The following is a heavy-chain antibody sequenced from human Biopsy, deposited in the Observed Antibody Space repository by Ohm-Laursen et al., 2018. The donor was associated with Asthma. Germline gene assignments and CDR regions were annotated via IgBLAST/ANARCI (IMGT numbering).Heavy chain of an antibody. Sequence: SLRLSCTAPGFTFNNYGMTWVRQAPGKGLEWVSAISHSGLSTYYARSVQGRFTISRDNSRNILELQMNSLTAEDTAVYYCARGDLDAAMVKGYYYPMDVWGQGTTVTVSS. V-gene: IGHV3-23*01. D-gene: IGHD5-18*01. J-gene: IGHJ6*02. CDR2: ISHSGLST. CDR3: ARGDLDAAMVKGYYYPMDV. CDR1: GFTFNNYG.